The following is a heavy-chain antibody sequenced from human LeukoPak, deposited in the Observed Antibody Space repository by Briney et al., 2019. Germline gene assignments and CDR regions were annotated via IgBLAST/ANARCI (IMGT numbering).Heavy chain of an antibody. D-gene: IGHD3-22*01. CDR1: GFTVSSNY. V-gene: IGHV3-66*02. Sequence: GGSLRLSCAASGFTVSSNYMSWVRQAPGKGLEWVSVIYSGGSTYYADSVKGRFTISRDNSMNTLYLQMNSLRAEDTAVYYCARSSRGDSSGYYPRYFDYWGQGTLVTVSS. J-gene: IGHJ4*02. CDR3: ARSSRGDSSGYYPRYFDY. CDR2: IYSGGST.